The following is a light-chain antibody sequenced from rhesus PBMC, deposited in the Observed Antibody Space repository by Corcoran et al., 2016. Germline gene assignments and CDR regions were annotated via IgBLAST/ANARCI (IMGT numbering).Light chain of an antibody. CDR2: GAS. Sequence: QVILTQSPATLSLSSGERATLSCRDSQSVSSYLAWYQQKPGQAPRLLNYGASRRATGIPDSFSGNGSGTDFTLTFSSLEPEYVGVYHCYQHSSGYSFGQVTKVDIK. CDR1: QSVSSY. V-gene: IGKV3-10*01. CDR3: YQHSSGYS. J-gene: IGKJ2*01.